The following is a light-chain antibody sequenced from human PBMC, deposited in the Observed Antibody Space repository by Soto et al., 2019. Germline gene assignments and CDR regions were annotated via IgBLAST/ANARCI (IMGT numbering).Light chain of an antibody. V-gene: IGKV1-12*01. CDR2: DAS. CDR3: QQGVSLWIT. CDR1: QDIRSR. J-gene: IGKJ5*01. Sequence: DIQMTQSPSSVSASVGDRVIMNCRASQDIRSRLAWYQQRPGRAPKLLIYDASSLQSGVPSRFSGSGSGTDFTLTIDGLQPEDFGTYYCQQGVSLWITFGQGTRREIK.